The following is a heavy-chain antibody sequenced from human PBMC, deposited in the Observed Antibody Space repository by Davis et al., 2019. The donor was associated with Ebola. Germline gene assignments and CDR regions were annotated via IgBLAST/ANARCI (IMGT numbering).Heavy chain of an antibody. CDR2: IYYSGST. J-gene: IGHJ5*02. V-gene: IGHV4-61*08. CDR1: GGSISSGGYY. CDR3: ARSPGIARYNWFDP. Sequence: MPSETLSLTCTVSGGSISSGGYYWSWIRQHPGKGLEWIGYIYYSGSTNYNPSLKSRVTISVDTSKNQFSLKLSSVTAADTAVYYCARSPGIARYNWFDPWGQGTLVTVSS. D-gene: IGHD6-13*01.